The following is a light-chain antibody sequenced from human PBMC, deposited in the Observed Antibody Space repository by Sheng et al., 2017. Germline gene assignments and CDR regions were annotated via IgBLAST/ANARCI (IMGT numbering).Light chain of an antibody. CDR2: EVA. Sequence: QSALTQPASVSGSPGQSITISCTGTSSDVGRYDYVSWYQHHPGKVPKLLIYEVARRPSGISDRFSGSKSANTASLTISGLQAEDESDYYCTSYTDSGTLVFGGGTKLTVL. CDR3: TSYTDSGTLV. CDR1: SSDVGRYDY. J-gene: IGLJ2*01. V-gene: IGLV2-14*01.